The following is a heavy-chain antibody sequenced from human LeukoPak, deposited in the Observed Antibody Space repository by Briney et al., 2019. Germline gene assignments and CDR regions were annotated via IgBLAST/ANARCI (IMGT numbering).Heavy chain of an antibody. D-gene: IGHD6-19*01. CDR1: GGTFSSYA. CDR3: ARVREQWLGDFDY. Sequence: ASVKVSCKASGGTFSSYAISWVRQAPGQGLEWMGRIIPIFGTANYAQKFQGRVTITTDESTSTAYMELSSLRSEDTAVYYCARVREQWLGDFDYWGQGTLVTVSS. CDR2: IIPIFGTA. V-gene: IGHV1-69*05. J-gene: IGHJ4*02.